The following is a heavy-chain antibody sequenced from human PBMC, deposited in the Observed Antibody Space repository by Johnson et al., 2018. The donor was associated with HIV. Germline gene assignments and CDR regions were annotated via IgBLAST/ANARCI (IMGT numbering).Heavy chain of an antibody. D-gene: IGHD6-19*01. CDR1: GFTFSSYA. V-gene: IGHV3-64*01. Sequence: VQLVESGGGLVQPGGSLRLSCAASGFTFSSYAMHWVRQAPGKGLEYVSAISSNGGSTYYANSVKGRFTISRDNSKNTLYLQMNSLRAEDTAVYYCARAVAGRGNAFDIWGQGTMVTVSS. J-gene: IGHJ3*02. CDR3: ARAVAGRGNAFDI. CDR2: ISSNGGST.